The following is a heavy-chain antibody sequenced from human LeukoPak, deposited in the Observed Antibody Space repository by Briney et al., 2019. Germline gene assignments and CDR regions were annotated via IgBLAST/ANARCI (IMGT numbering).Heavy chain of an antibody. Sequence: GGSLRLSCAASGFTFSSYSMNWVRQAPGKGLEWVSSISSSSSYIYYADSVKGRFTISRDNAKNSLYLQMNSLRAEDTAVYYCARGPSVVVVAASYGMDVWGQGTTVTVSS. V-gene: IGHV3-21*01. D-gene: IGHD2-15*01. CDR2: ISSSSSYI. CDR3: ARGPSVVVVAASYGMDV. J-gene: IGHJ6*02. CDR1: GFTFSSYS.